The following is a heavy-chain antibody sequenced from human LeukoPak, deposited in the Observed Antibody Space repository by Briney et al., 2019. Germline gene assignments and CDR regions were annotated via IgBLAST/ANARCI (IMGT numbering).Heavy chain of an antibody. V-gene: IGHV3-23*01. CDR1: GFTFSSYP. D-gene: IGHD6-6*01. CDR2: ISESGDIT. Sequence: PGGSLRLPCVVSGFTFSSYPMSWVRQAPGKGLEWVSVISESGDITHHADSMKGRFTISRDNTRDTLNLQMNNLRAEDTAIYYCARDSSHYRGSSDYWGQGTLVTVSS. J-gene: IGHJ4*02. CDR3: ARDSSHYRGSSDY.